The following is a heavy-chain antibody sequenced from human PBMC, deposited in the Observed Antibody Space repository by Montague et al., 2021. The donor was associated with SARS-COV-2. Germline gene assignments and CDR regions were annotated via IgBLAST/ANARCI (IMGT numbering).Heavy chain of an antibody. J-gene: IGHJ2*01. CDR2: IGTAGDT. CDR3: ARDPGTVTSSWYFDL. V-gene: IGHV3-13*01. CDR1: VFTFSSYD. Sequence: SRRLSCAASVFTFSSYDMHWVRQATGKGLEWVSAIGTAGDTYYPCSVKGLFTISRENAKNSLYLQMNSLRAGDTAVYYCARDPGTVTSSWYFDLWGRGTLVTVSS. D-gene: IGHD4-17*01.